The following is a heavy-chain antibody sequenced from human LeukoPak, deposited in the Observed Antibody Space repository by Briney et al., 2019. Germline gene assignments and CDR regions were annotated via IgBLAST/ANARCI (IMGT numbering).Heavy chain of an antibody. V-gene: IGHV1-2*02. J-gene: IGHJ4*02. CDR2: INPNSGGT. Sequence: GASVKVSCKASGYTFPGYYIHWVRQAPGQGLEWMGWINPNSGGTNYAQKFQGRVTMTRDTSISTAYMELSRLRSDDTAVYYCARARLIVGASGFDYWGQGTLVTVSS. CDR1: GYTFPGYY. CDR3: ARARLIVGASGFDY. D-gene: IGHD1-26*01.